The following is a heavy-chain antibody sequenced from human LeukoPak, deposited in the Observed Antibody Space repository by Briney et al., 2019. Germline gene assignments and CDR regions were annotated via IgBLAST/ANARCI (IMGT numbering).Heavy chain of an antibody. J-gene: IGHJ4*02. CDR1: GFTFSDYY. V-gene: IGHV3-11*06. Sequence: AGSLRLSCAASGFTFSDYYMSWIRQAPGKGLEWVSYISSSSSYIYYADSVKGRFTISRDNAKNSLYLQMNSLRAEDTAVYYCARDGGYSSSWYFNFDYWGQGTLVTVSS. D-gene: IGHD6-13*01. CDR3: ARDGGYSSSWYFNFDY. CDR2: ISSSSSYI.